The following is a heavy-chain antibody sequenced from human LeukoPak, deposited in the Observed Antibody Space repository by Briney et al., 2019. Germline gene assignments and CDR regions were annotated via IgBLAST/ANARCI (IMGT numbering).Heavy chain of an antibody. CDR2: IYYSGST. D-gene: IGHD3-10*01. Sequence: SETLSLTCTVSGGSISSYYWSWIRQPPGKGLEWIGYIYYSGSTNYNPSLKSRVAVSVDTSKNQFSLKLSSVTAADTAVYYCARGSRGVRFDYWGQGTLVTVSS. J-gene: IGHJ4*02. CDR1: GGSISSYY. V-gene: IGHV4-59*01. CDR3: ARGSRGVRFDY.